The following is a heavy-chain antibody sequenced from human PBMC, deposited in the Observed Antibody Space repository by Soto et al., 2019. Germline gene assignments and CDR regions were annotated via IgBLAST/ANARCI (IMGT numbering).Heavy chain of an antibody. Sequence: QAQLVQSGTEVKKPGASVKVSCKTSGYTFTRYYIHWVRQAPGQGLEWMGWINPNSGDTKYAQRFQGRVTMTKDTSITTAYMELTRLRSDDTAVYYCAWQLAYCGGDCYTEPVDYWGQGTLVTVSS. CDR1: GYTFTRYY. D-gene: IGHD2-21*02. CDR2: INPNSGDT. V-gene: IGHV1-2*02. J-gene: IGHJ4*02. CDR3: AWQLAYCGGDCYTEPVDY.